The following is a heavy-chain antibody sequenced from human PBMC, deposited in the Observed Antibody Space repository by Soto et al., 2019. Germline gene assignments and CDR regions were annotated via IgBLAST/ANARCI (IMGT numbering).Heavy chain of an antibody. CDR2: ISYDGSNK. CDR3: AKHRYYYDSSRNFDY. D-gene: IGHD3-22*01. J-gene: IGHJ4*02. CDR1: GFTFSSYG. Sequence: QVQLVESGGGVVQPGRSLRLSCAASGFTFSSYGMHWVRQAPGKGLEWVAVISYDGSNKYYADSVKGRFTISRDNSKNTLYLQMNSLRAEDTAVYYCAKHRYYYDSSRNFDYWGQGTLVTVSS. V-gene: IGHV3-30*18.